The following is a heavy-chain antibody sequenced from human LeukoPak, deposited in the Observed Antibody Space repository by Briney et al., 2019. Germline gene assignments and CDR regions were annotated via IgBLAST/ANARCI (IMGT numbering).Heavy chain of an antibody. J-gene: IGHJ5*02. CDR1: GGSISSYY. CDR3: ARMGLYYDILTGYYNWFDP. V-gene: IGHV4-59*01. CDR2: IYYSGST. Sequence: SETLSLTCTVSGGSISSYYWSWIRQPPGKGLEWIGYIYYSGSTNYNPSLKSRVTISVDTSKNQFSLKLSSVTAADTAVYYCARMGLYYDILTGYYNWFDPWGQGTLVTVSS. D-gene: IGHD3-9*01.